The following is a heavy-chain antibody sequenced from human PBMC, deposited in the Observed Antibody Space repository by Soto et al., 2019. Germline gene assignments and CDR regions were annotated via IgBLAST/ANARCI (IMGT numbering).Heavy chain of an antibody. CDR1: GGTFSSYA. Sequence: QVQLVQSGAEVKKPGSSVKVSCKASGGTFSSYAISWVRQAPGQGLEWLGGIIPIFGTANYAQKFQGRVTIAADESTSTAYMELGSLRSEDTAVYYCARDLDDYSNYDPYFDYWGQGTLVTVSS. CDR3: ARDLDDYSNYDPYFDY. CDR2: IIPIFGTA. D-gene: IGHD4-4*01. V-gene: IGHV1-69*01. J-gene: IGHJ4*02.